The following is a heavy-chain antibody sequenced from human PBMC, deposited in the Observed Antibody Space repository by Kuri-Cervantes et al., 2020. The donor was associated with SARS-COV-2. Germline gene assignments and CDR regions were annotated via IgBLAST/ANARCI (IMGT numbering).Heavy chain of an antibody. J-gene: IGHJ6*02. Sequence: KVSCKGSGYSFTSYWISWVRQMPGKGLEWMGMIDPSDSHTNYSPSFQGHVTMSVDKSISTAYMELSRLRSDDTAVYYCARGMVRGVIQYYYYGMDVWGQGTTVTVSS. D-gene: IGHD3-10*01. CDR1: GYSFTSYW. V-gene: IGHV5-10-1*01. CDR2: IDPSDSHT. CDR3: ARGMVRGVIQYYYYGMDV.